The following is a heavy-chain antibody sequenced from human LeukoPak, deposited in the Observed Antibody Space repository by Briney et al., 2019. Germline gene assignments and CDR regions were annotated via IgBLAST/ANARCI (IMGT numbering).Heavy chain of an antibody. V-gene: IGHV4-59*01. D-gene: IGHD1-26*01. CDR2: IYYSGST. CDR3: AREGFTSGSYRFDY. Sequence: SETLSLTCTVSGGSLCSYFWNWIRQPPGKGLEWIGYIYYSGSTNYNPSLKSRVTISLDTSKNQFSLKLSSVTAADTAVYYCAREGFTSGSYRFDYWGQGNRVTVSS. CDR1: GGSLCSYF. J-gene: IGHJ4*02.